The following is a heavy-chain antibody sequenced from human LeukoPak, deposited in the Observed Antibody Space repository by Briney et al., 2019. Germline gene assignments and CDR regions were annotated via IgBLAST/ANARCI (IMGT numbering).Heavy chain of an antibody. Sequence: GGSLRLSCAASGFTFSSYGMHWVRQAPGKGLEWVAVISYDGSNKYYADSVKGRFTISRDNAKNTLYLQMNSLRAEDTAVYYCARDRYTVTTQGLAYWGQGTLVTVSS. D-gene: IGHD4-17*01. CDR3: ARDRYTVTTQGLAY. V-gene: IGHV3-30*03. CDR1: GFTFSSYG. CDR2: ISYDGSNK. J-gene: IGHJ4*02.